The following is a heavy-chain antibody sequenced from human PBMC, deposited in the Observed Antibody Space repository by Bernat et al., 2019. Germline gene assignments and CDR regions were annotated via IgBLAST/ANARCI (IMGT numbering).Heavy chain of an antibody. CDR3: GRLPYESRGYIFDY. Sequence: QVQLQESGPGLVKPSQTLSLTCKVPGGPISSGGYYWTWIRHHPGKGLEWIGYIYYSGSTYYNPSLKSRLTISLDTSKNQYSLKLSSVTAADTAVYYCGRLPYESRGYIFDYWGQGALVTVSS. CDR1: GGPISSGGYY. J-gene: IGHJ4*02. V-gene: IGHV4-31*03. D-gene: IGHD3-22*01. CDR2: IYYSGST.